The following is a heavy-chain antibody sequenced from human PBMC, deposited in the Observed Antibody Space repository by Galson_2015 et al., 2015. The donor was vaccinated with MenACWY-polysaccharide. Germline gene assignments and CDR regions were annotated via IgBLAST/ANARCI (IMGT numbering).Heavy chain of an antibody. D-gene: IGHD1-26*01. J-gene: IGHJ4*02. Sequence: SETLSLTCAVSGYSISSGYYWGWIRQPPGKGLEWIGSIYHSGSTYYNPSLKSRVTISVDTSKNQFSLKLSPVTAADTAVYYCARVEKYSGSFYILYWGQGTLVTVSS. CDR2: IYHSGST. CDR1: GYSISSGYY. CDR3: ARVEKYSGSFYILY. V-gene: IGHV4-38-2*01.